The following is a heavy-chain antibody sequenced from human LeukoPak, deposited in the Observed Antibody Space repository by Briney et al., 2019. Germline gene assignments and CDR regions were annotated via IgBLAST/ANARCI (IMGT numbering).Heavy chain of an antibody. Sequence: SETLSLTCAVYGGSFSGYYWSWIRQPPGKGLEWIGEINHSGGTNYNPSLKSRVTISVDTSKNQFSLKLSSVTAADTAVYYCARGRRGSSGYYYDYWGQGTLVTVSS. D-gene: IGHD3-22*01. CDR2: INHSGGT. CDR3: ARGRRGSSGYYYDY. V-gene: IGHV4-34*01. J-gene: IGHJ4*02. CDR1: GGSFSGYY.